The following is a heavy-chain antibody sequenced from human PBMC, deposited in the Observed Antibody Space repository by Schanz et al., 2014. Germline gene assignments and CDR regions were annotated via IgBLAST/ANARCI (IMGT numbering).Heavy chain of an antibody. J-gene: IGHJ4*02. CDR2: INGYNGHT. D-gene: IGHD5-12*01. CDR3: ARDFSAYVGNYFDD. V-gene: IGHV1-18*01. CDR1: GYTFSSYG. Sequence: QVQLVQSGAEVKKPGASVKVSCKASGYTFSSYGITWVRQAPGQGLEWMGWINGYNGHTLYAQKFQGRVTMTTDTSTSTTYMELTSLRFDDTAVYYCARDFSAYVGNYFDDWGQGTLVTVSS.